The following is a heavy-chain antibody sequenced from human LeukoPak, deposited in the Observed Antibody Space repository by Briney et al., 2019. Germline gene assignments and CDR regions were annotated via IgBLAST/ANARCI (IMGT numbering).Heavy chain of an antibody. V-gene: IGHV3-23*01. CDR3: AKDIAQGYTFGSIEQDY. J-gene: IGHJ4*02. Sequence: GGSLRLSCAVSGLTFSRYAMSWVRQAPGKGLEWVSATSESGSGTYYADSVKGRFTISRDNSKDTLSLQMNSLRAEDTAVYYCAKDIAQGYTFGSIEQDYWGQGTLVTVSS. D-gene: IGHD5-18*01. CDR1: GLTFSRYA. CDR2: TSESGSGT.